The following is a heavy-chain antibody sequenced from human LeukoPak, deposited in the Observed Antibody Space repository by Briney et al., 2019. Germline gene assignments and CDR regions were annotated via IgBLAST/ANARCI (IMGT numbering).Heavy chain of an antibody. V-gene: IGHV1-2*02. CDR2: INPNSGGT. Sequence: ASVTVSCKASGYTFTGYYMHWVRQAPGQGLEWMGWINPNSGGTNYAQKFQGRVTMTRDTSISTAYMELSRLRSDDTAVYYCARGHHSQYYDFWSVDAFDIWGQGTMVTVSS. CDR1: GYTFTGYY. D-gene: IGHD3-3*01. J-gene: IGHJ3*02. CDR3: ARGHHSQYYDFWSVDAFDI.